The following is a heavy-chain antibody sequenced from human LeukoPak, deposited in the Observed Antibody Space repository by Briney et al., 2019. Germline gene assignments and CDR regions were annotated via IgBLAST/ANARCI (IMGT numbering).Heavy chain of an antibody. D-gene: IGHD4-17*01. CDR2: IKQDGSEK. CDR3: ARNDGDLRQY. V-gene: IGHV3-7*01. CDR1: GFTFSNYW. Sequence: GGSLRLSCAASGFTFSNYWMSWVRQAPGKGLEWVANIKQDGSEKYYVDSVKGRFTISRDNAKNSLYLQMNSPRAEDTAVYYCARNDGDLRQYWGQGTVVTVSS. J-gene: IGHJ4*02.